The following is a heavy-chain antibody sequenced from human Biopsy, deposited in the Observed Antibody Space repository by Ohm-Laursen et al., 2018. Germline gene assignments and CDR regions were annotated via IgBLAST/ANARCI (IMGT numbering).Heavy chain of an antibody. Sequence: TLSLTCTVSGVSISVDGYYWAWIRQPPGKGLDWIGYIYHSGTTYYNPSLKSRLTMSVDTSKNEFSLRLRSVTAADMVVYFCATFRGSWDTTQGGDYWGQGTLVTVSS. D-gene: IGHD3-10*01. CDR1: GVSISVDGYY. V-gene: IGHV4-31*03. J-gene: IGHJ4*02. CDR3: ATFRGSWDTTQGGDY. CDR2: IYHSGTT.